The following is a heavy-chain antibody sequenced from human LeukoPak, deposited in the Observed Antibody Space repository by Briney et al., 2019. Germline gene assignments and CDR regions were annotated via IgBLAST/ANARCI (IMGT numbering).Heavy chain of an antibody. CDR3: ARSDNWNSIPFDY. CDR2: ISSSGSTI. Sequence: KAGGSLRLSCAASGFTFSSYEMNWVRQAPGKGLEWVSYISSSGSTIYYADSVKGRFTISRDNAKNSLYLQMNSLRAEDTAVYYCARSDNWNSIPFDYWGQGTLVTVSS. V-gene: IGHV3-48*03. CDR1: GFTFSSYE. D-gene: IGHD1-7*01. J-gene: IGHJ4*02.